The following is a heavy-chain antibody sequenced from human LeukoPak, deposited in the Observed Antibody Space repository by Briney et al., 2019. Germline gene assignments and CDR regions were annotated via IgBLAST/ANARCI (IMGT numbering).Heavy chain of an antibody. V-gene: IGHV4-59*01. CDR2: IYYSGST. CDR1: GGSISSYY. J-gene: IGHJ4*02. Sequence: PSETLSLTCTVSGGSISSYYWSWIRQPPGKGLEWIGYIYYSGSTNYNPSLKSRVTISVDTSKNQFSLKLSSVTAADTAVYYCARGESYVWGSFLFDYWGQGTLVTVSS. CDR3: ARGESYVWGSFLFDY. D-gene: IGHD3-16*01.